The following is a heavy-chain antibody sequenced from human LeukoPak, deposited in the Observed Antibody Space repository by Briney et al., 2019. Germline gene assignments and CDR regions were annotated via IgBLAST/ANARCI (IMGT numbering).Heavy chain of an antibody. CDR2: ISGSGGST. CDR1: GFTFSSYA. CDR3: AKFGSGSYGGYYYYMDV. Sequence: GGSLRLSCAAPGFTFSSYAMSWVHQAPGKGLEWVSAISGSGGSTYYADSVKGRFTISRDNSKNTLYLQMNSLRAEDTAVYYCAKFGSGSYGGYYYYMDVWGKGTTVTVSS. J-gene: IGHJ6*03. D-gene: IGHD3-10*01. V-gene: IGHV3-23*01.